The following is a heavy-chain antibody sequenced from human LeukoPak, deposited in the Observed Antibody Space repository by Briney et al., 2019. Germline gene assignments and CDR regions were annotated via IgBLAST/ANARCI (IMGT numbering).Heavy chain of an antibody. CDR1: GGSISSYY. CDR2: IYTSGST. Sequence: SETLSLTCTVSGGSISSYYWSWIRQPAGKGLEWIGRIYTSGSTNYNPSLKSRVTMSVDTSKNQFSLKLSSVTAADTAVYYCARETYYYGSGSEDYWGQGTLVTVSS. D-gene: IGHD3-10*01. J-gene: IGHJ4*02. CDR3: ARETYYYGSGSEDY. V-gene: IGHV4-4*07.